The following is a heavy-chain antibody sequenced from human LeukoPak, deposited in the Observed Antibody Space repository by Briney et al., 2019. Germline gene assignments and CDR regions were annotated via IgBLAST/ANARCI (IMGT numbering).Heavy chain of an antibody. Sequence: SETLSLTCAVYGGSFSGYYWSWIRQPPGKGLEWIGEINHSGSTNYNPSLKSRVTISVDTSKNQLSLKLSSVTAADTAVYYCARLRGVATTQPRGYYFAYWGQGTLVTVSS. D-gene: IGHD5-12*01. J-gene: IGHJ4*02. CDR2: INHSGST. V-gene: IGHV4-34*01. CDR1: GGSFSGYY. CDR3: ARLRGVATTQPRGYYFAY.